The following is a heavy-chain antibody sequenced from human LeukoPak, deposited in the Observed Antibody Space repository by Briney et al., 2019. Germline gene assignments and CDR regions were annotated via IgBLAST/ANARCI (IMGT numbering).Heavy chain of an antibody. CDR3: ASDYSTNY. V-gene: IGHV4-34*01. CDR1: GGSFSGYY. Sequence: SETLSLTCAVYGGSFSGYYWSWIRQPPGKGLEWIGEINHSGSTNYNPSLKSRVTISVDTSKNQFSLRLSSVTAADTAVYYCASDYSTNYWGQGTLVTVSS. J-gene: IGHJ4*02. CDR2: INHSGST. D-gene: IGHD4-11*01.